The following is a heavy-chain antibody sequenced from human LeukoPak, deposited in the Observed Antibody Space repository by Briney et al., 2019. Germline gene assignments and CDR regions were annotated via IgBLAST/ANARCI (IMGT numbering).Heavy chain of an antibody. D-gene: IGHD1-14*01. Sequence: ETLSLTCAASGFTFSSYSMNWVRQAPGKGLEWVSSISSSSSYIYYTDSVKGRFTISRDNSKNTLYLQMNSLRAEDTAVYYCAKDSPDTGDYWGQGTLVTVSS. CDR3: AKDSPDTGDY. V-gene: IGHV3-21*01. J-gene: IGHJ4*02. CDR1: GFTFSSYS. CDR2: ISSSSSYI.